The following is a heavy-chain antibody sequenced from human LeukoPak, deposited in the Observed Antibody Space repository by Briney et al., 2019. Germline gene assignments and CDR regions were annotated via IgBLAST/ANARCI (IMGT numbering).Heavy chain of an antibody. CDR2: IYHSGST. D-gene: IGHD3-22*01. CDR3: ARPRGYPPRCWFDP. Sequence: PSETLSLTCAVSGGSISSSNWWSWVRQPPGKGLEWIGEIYHSGSTNYNPSLKSRVTISVDKSKNQFSLKLSSVTAADTAVYYCARPRGYPPRCWFDPWGQGTLVTVSS. V-gene: IGHV4-4*02. CDR1: GGSISSSNW. J-gene: IGHJ5*02.